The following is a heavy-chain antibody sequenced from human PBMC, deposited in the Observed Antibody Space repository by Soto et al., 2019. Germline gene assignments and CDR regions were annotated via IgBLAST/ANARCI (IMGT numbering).Heavy chain of an antibody. Sequence: SQTLSLTCAISGDSVSSNSAAWNWIRQSPSRGLEWLGRTYYRSKWYNDYAVSVKSRIRFSVDTSKNQFSLHLNSATPDDTAVYYCAKDRGVHTVVTKPGAWFDPWGQGTLVTVSS. CDR3: AKDRGVHTVVTKPGAWFDP. CDR1: GDSVSSNSAA. V-gene: IGHV6-1*01. CDR2: TYYRSKWYN. D-gene: IGHD3-22*01. J-gene: IGHJ5*02.